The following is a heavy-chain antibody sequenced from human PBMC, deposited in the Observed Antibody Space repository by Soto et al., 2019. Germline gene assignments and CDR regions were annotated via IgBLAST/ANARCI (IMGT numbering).Heavy chain of an antibody. CDR3: ARESPIAVAPFDY. V-gene: IGHV4-30-4*01. D-gene: IGHD6-19*01. CDR2: IYYSGST. J-gene: IGHJ4*02. Sequence: PSETLSLTCTVSGGSISSGDYYWSWIRQPPGKGLEWIGYIYYSGSTYYNPSLKSRVTISVDTSKNQFSLKLSSVTAADTAVYYCARESPIAVAPFDYWGQGTLVTVSS. CDR1: GGSISSGDYY.